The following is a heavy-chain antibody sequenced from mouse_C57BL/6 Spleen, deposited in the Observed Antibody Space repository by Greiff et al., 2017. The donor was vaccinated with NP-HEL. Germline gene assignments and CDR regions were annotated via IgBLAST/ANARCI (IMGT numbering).Heavy chain of an antibody. J-gene: IGHJ4*01. CDR1: GYTFTDYN. D-gene: IGHD2-5*01. CDR2: INPNNGGT. CDR3: ARSNYEDAMDY. Sequence: DVQLQESGPELVKPGASVKMSCKASGYTFTDYNMHWVKQSHGKSLEWIGYINPNNGGTSYNQKFKGKATLTVNKSSSTAYMELRILTSEDSAVYYCARSNYEDAMDYWGQGTSVTVSS. V-gene: IGHV1-22*01.